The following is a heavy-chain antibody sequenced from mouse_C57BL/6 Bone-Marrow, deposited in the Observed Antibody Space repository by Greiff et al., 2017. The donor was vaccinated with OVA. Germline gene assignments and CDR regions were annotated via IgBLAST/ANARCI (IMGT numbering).Heavy chain of an antibody. CDR1: GFTFSDYG. Sequence: EVKVVESGGGLVKPGGSLKLSCAASGFTFSDYGMHWVRQAPEKGLEWVAYISSGSSTIYYADTVKGRFTISRDNAKNTLFLQMTSLGSEDTAMYYCARGLGVPFDYWGQGTTLTVSS. D-gene: IGHD3-2*02. CDR2: ISSGSSTI. J-gene: IGHJ2*01. CDR3: ARGLGVPFDY. V-gene: IGHV5-17*01.